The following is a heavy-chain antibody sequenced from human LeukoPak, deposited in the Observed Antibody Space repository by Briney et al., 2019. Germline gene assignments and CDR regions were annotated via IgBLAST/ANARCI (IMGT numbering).Heavy chain of an antibody. V-gene: IGHV4-39*07. J-gene: IGHJ3*02. Sequence: SETLSLTCTVSGVSISSSSYYWGWIRQPPGKGLEWIGSIYYRGSTYYNPSLKSRVTISVDTSKNQFSLKLSSVAAADTAVYYCARVSGITMIVVVLNDAFDIWGQGTVVTVSS. CDR3: ARVSGITMIVVVLNDAFDI. CDR2: IYYRGST. CDR1: GVSISSSSYY. D-gene: IGHD3-22*01.